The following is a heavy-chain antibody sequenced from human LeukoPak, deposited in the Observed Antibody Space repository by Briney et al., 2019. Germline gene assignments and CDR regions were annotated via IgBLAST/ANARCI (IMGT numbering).Heavy chain of an antibody. J-gene: IGHJ4*02. V-gene: IGHV4-59*01. CDR3: ARDRGYSYGYDY. Sequence: SETLSLTCTVSGGSISSYYWSWIRQPPGKGLEWIGYIYYSGSTNYNPSLKSRVTISVDTSKNQFSLKLSSVTAAGTAVYYCARDRGYSYGYDYWGQGTLVTVSS. CDR2: IYYSGST. CDR1: GGSISSYY. D-gene: IGHD5-18*01.